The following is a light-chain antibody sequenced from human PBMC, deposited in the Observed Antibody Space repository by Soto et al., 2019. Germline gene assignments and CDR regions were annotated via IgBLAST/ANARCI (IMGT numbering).Light chain of an antibody. V-gene: IGKV2-28*01. Sequence: DIVMTQSPLSLPVTPGEPASISCRSSQSLLHSNGYNYLDWYLQKPGQSPQLLIYLGSNRASGVPDRFSGSGSCTDFTLKISRVEAEDVGVYYCMQALQTPVAFGQGTKLESK. CDR3: MQALQTPVA. CDR1: QSLLHSNGYNY. J-gene: IGKJ2*01. CDR2: LGS.